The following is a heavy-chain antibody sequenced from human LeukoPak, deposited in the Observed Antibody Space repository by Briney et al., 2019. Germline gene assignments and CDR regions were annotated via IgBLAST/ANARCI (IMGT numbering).Heavy chain of an antibody. J-gene: IGHJ4*02. V-gene: IGHV4-59*12. CDR1: GGSISSYY. D-gene: IGHD3-10*01. CDR2: IYYSGST. Sequence: SETLSLTCTVSGGSISSYYWSWIRQPPGKGLEWIGYIYYSGSTNYNPSLKSRVTISVDTSKNQFSLKLSSVTAADTAVYYCARDPGYGSGYWGQGTLVTVSS. CDR3: ARDPGYGSGY.